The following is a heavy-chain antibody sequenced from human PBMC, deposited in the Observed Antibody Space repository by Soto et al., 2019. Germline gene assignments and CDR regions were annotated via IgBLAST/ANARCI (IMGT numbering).Heavy chain of an antibody. J-gene: IGHJ4*02. V-gene: IGHV3-30-3*01. CDR2: ISYDGSNK. CDR3: AREYNRNYPLDY. Sequence: QVQLVESGGGVFQPGRSLRLSCAASGLTFSSYAMHWVRQAPGKGLEWVAVISYDGSNKYYADSVKGRFTISRDNSKNTLYLQMNSLRAEDTAVYYCAREYNRNYPLDYWGQGTLVTVSS. CDR1: GLTFSSYA. D-gene: IGHD1-7*01.